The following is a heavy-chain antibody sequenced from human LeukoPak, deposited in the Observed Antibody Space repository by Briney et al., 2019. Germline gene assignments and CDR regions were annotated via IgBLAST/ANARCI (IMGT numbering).Heavy chain of an antibody. CDR1: GFTFSTYW. CDR2: INSEGSST. Sequence: QPGGSLRLSCAASGFTFSTYWMHWVRQAPGKGLVWVSRINSEGSSTTYADSVKGRFTISRDNAKNTLYLQMNSLRAEDTALYFCERHYSYGMDVWGQGTTVTVSS. CDR3: ERHYSYGMDV. V-gene: IGHV3-74*01. J-gene: IGHJ6*02.